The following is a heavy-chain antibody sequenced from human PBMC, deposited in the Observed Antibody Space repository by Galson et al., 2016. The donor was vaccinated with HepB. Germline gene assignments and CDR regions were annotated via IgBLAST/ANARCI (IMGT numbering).Heavy chain of an antibody. CDR2: INPSGGST. V-gene: IGHV1-46*01. D-gene: IGHD4-17*01. Sequence: SVKVSCKAFGYTFTSYYMNWVRQAPGQGLEWMGIINPSGGSTSYAQKFQGRVTMTRDTSTSTVYMELSSLRSEDTAVYFCARDGDEYGDLASRYFDYWGQGTLVTVSS. J-gene: IGHJ4*02. CDR3: ARDGDEYGDLASRYFDY. CDR1: GYTFTSYY.